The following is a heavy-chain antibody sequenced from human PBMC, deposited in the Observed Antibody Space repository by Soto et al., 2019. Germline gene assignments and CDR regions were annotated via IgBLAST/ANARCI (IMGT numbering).Heavy chain of an antibody. V-gene: IGHV1-69*01. D-gene: IGHD5-12*01. CDR2: NIPIFGTA. CDR3: ARDPIRLEMATTNKVEFDY. Sequence: QVQLVQSGAEVRKPGSSVRVSCKASGGSFNRHTISWVRQAPGQGLEWMGGNIPIFGTANHAQKFQGRVTIIADESTSTVYMELSSLRSEDTAVYYCARDPIRLEMATTNKVEFDYWGQGTLVTVSS. J-gene: IGHJ4*02. CDR1: GGSFNRHT.